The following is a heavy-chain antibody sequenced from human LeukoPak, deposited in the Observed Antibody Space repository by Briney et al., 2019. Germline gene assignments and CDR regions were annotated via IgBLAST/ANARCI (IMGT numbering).Heavy chain of an antibody. CDR2: IIPILGIA. Sequence: ASVKVSCKASGGTFSCYTISWVRQAPGQGLEWMGRIIPILGIANYAQKFQGRVTITADKSTSTAYMELSSLRSEDTAVYYCARGREIGLLYYYYYMDVWGKGTTVTVSS. J-gene: IGHJ6*03. V-gene: IGHV1-69*02. CDR1: GGTFSCYT. D-gene: IGHD2-15*01. CDR3: ARGREIGLLYYYYYMDV.